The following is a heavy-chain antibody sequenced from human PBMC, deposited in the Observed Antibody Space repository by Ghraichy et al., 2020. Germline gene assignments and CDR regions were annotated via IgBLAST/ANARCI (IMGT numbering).Heavy chain of an antibody. D-gene: IGHD5-24*01. V-gene: IGHV3-7*03. CDR1: GFTFSHHW. CDR2: IKLDGSEK. Sequence: GGSLRLSCAASGFTFSHHWMSWVRQAPGKGLEWVANIKLDGSEKYYVDSVRGRFTISRDNAKNSLYLQMSSLRAEDTAVYYCARDLPKPSAVTDGCWGQGTLVTVSS. J-gene: IGHJ4*02. CDR3: ARDLPKPSAVTDGC.